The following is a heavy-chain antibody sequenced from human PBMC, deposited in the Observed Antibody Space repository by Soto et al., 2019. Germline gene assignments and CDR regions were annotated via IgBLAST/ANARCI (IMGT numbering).Heavy chain of an antibody. CDR3: ARVGYCSSTSCYRGGVDH. D-gene: IGHD2-2*02. J-gene: IGHJ4*02. Sequence: QVQLVQSGAEVKKPGSSVKVSCKASGGTFSSYAISWVRQAPGQGLEWMGGIIPIFGTANYAQKLQGRVTITADESTSTAYMELSSLRSEDTAVYYCARVGYCSSTSCYRGGVDHWGQGTLVTVSS. CDR1: GGTFSSYA. CDR2: IIPIFGTA. V-gene: IGHV1-69*01.